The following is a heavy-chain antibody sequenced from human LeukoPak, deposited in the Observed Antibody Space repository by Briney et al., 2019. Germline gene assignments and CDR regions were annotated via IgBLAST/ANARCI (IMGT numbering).Heavy chain of an antibody. V-gene: IGHV3-30*18. CDR2: ISYDGSNK. D-gene: IGHD2-8*01. CDR1: GFTFSSYG. CDR3: ANGYCTNGVCYPYYYYYMDV. Sequence: GRSLRLSCAASGFTFSSYGMHWVRQAPGKGLEWVAVISYDGSNKYYADSVKGRFTISRDNSKNTLYLQMNSLRAEDTAVYYCANGYCTNGVCYPYYYYYMDVWGKGATVTVSS. J-gene: IGHJ6*03.